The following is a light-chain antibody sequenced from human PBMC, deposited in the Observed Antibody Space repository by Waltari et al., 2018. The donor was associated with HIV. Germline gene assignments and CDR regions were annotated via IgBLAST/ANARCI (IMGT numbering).Light chain of an antibody. J-gene: IGKJ4*01. Sequence: EIVLTQSPGTLSLSPGERATLSCRASQSVSSSYLAWYQQKPGQAPRVLIYGASSRATGIPDRFSCSGSGTDFTLTISRLEPEDFAVYYCQQYGSSPGFGGGTKVEIK. CDR3: QQYGSSPG. CDR2: GAS. V-gene: IGKV3-20*01. CDR1: QSVSSSY.